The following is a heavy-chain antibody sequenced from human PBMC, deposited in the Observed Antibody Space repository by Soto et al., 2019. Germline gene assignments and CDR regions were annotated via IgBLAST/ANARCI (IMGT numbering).Heavy chain of an antibody. V-gene: IGHV1-69*06. CDR2: TIPVFNTA. D-gene: IGHD3-10*01. J-gene: IGHJ3*02. CDR3: ARGVYGSRNYYTGPSAFEI. CDR1: GGTLSDHG. Sequence: QVQLEQSGAEVKKPGSSVKISCKASGGTLSDHGVSWLRQAPGQGLEWVGGTIPVFNTANYAPKFQGRVSIAADKSQNIAYMELGSLISDGTAFYYCARGVYGSRNYYTGPSAFEIWGQGTLVIVSS.